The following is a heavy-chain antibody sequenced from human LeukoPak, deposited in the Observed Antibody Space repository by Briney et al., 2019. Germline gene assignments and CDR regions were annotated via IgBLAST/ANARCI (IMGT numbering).Heavy chain of an antibody. V-gene: IGHV1-2*02. CDR1: GYTFTGYY. Sequence: ASVKVSCKASGYTFTGYYMHWVRQAPGQGLEWMGWINPNSGGTNYAQKFQGRVTMTRDTSISTAYMELSRLRSDDTAVYYCARTRKGGYYNWFDPWGQGTLVTVSS. CDR2: INPNSGGT. CDR3: ARTRKGGYYNWFDP. D-gene: IGHD3-10*01. J-gene: IGHJ5*02.